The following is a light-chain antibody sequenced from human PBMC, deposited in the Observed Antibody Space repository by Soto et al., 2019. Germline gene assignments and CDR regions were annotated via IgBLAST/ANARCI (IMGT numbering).Light chain of an antibody. J-gene: IGLJ3*02. Sequence: QSALTQPASVSGSPGQSITISCTGTSSDIGRYDYVSWYQQHPGKAPKLIIYEVSYRPSGVSNRFSGSKSGNTASLTISGLQAEDEADYYCNSYTITNTRVFGGGTQLTVL. V-gene: IGLV2-14*03. CDR3: NSYTITNTRV. CDR1: SSDIGRYDY. CDR2: EVS.